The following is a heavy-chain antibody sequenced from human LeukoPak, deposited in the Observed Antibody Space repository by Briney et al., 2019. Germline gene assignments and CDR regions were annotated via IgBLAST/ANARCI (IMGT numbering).Heavy chain of an antibody. V-gene: IGHV3-30*18. Sequence: GGSLRLSCAASGFTFSSYGMHWVRQAPGKGLEWVAVISYDGSNKYYADSVKGRFTISRDNSKNTLYLQMNSLRAEDTAVYYCAKDLNKIQWELLFDLWGRGTLVTVSS. J-gene: IGHJ2*01. CDR2: ISYDGSNK. D-gene: IGHD1-26*01. CDR1: GFTFSSYG. CDR3: AKDLNKIQWELLFDL.